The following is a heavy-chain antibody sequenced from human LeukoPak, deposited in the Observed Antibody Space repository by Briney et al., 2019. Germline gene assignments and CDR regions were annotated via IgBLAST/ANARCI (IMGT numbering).Heavy chain of an antibody. J-gene: IGHJ6*02. D-gene: IGHD4-17*01. V-gene: IGHV4-31*03. CDR2: IYYSGST. CDR3: ARDITVTTFGYYYGMDV. Sequence: SETLSLTCTVSGGSISSGGYYWSWIRQHPGKGLEWIGYIYYSGSTYYNPSLKSRVTISVDTSKNQFSLKLSSVTAADTAVYYCARDITVTTFGYYYGMDVWGQGTTVTVSS. CDR1: GGSISSGGYY.